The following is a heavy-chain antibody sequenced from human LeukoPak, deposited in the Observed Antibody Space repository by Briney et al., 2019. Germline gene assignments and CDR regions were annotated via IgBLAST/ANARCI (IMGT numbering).Heavy chain of an antibody. CDR3: AKDFSTCGGDCYSGIEAEYFQH. J-gene: IGHJ1*01. D-gene: IGHD2-21*02. CDR1: GFTFSSYA. Sequence: GGSLRLSCAASGFTFSSYAMSWVRQAPGKGLEWVSAISGSGGSTYYADSVKGRFTISRDNSKNTLYLQMNSLRAEDTAVYYCAKDFSTCGGDCYSGIEAEYFQHWGQGTLVTVSS. CDR2: ISGSGGST. V-gene: IGHV3-23*01.